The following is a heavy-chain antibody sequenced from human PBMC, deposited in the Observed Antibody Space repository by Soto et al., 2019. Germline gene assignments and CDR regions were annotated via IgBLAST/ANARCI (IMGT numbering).Heavy chain of an antibody. J-gene: IGHJ4*02. Sequence: GGSLRLSCAASGLTFSSYWMHWVRQAPGKGLVWVSRINTDGSSTTYADSVKGRLTISRDNTKNTLYLQMNSLRVEDTAVYYCARASGSNIHFDYWGQGTLVTVSS. D-gene: IGHD1-26*01. CDR1: GLTFSSYW. CDR2: INTDGSST. V-gene: IGHV3-74*01. CDR3: ARASGSNIHFDY.